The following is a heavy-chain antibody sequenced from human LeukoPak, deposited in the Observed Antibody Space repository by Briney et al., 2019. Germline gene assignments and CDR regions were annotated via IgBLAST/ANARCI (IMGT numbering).Heavy chain of an antibody. J-gene: IGHJ4*02. Sequence: PSETLSLTCAVYGGSFSGYYWSWIRQPPGKGLEWIGEINHSGSTNYDPSLKSRVTTSVDTSKNQFSLKLSSVTAADTAVYYCARGYGVTLDYWGQGTLVTVSS. CDR3: ARGYGVTLDY. CDR1: GGSFSGYY. D-gene: IGHD3-10*01. V-gene: IGHV4-34*01. CDR2: INHSGST.